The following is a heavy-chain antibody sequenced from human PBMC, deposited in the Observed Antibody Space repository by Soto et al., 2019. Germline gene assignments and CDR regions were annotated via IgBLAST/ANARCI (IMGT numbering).Heavy chain of an antibody. CDR2: INPSGGST. V-gene: IGHV1-46*03. CDR1: GYTFTSPY. J-gene: IGHJ4*02. CDR3: ARDRHSPHCGGDCYTAFDY. D-gene: IGHD2-21*02. Sequence: APVKVSCKASGYTFTSPYMHWVRQAPGQGLEWMGIINPSGGSTSYAQKFQGRVTMTRDTSTSTVYMELSSLRSEDTAVYYCARDRHSPHCGGDCYTAFDYWGQGTLVTVSS.